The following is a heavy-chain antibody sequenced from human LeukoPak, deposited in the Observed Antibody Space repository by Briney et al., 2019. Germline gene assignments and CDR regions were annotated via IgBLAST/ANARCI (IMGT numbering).Heavy chain of an antibody. CDR1: GYSITSAYY. CDR2: IHHSGST. CDR3: SGAGY. Sequence: SETLSLTCTVSGYSITSAYYWGWVRQPPGKGLEWIGNIHHSGSTNYSPSLKSRVTISVDTSKNQSSLKLTSPTAADTAVYYCSGAGYWGQGTLVTVSS. V-gene: IGHV4-38-2*02. D-gene: IGHD4-17*01. J-gene: IGHJ4*02.